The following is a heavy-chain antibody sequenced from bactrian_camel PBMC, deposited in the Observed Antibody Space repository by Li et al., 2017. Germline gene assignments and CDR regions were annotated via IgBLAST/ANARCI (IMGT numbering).Heavy chain of an antibody. CDR1: GFTFNTYA. V-gene: IGHV3S31*01. J-gene: IGHJ6*01. CDR3: AKDDGSWDFGY. Sequence: VQLVESGGGLVQPGGSLRLSCAASGFTFNTYAMTWVRQAPGKGLEWVSTIFSSDARTYYADSVKGRFTISRDNAKNTLYLQMNSLKPEDTAVYYCAKDDGSWDFGYWGRGTQVTVS. D-gene: IGHD1*01. CDR2: IFSSDART.